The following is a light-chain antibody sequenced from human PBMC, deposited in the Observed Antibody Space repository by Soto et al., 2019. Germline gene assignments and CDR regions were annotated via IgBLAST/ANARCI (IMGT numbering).Light chain of an antibody. CDR3: SSYTSSSTLCV. CDR1: SSDVGGYNY. V-gene: IGLV2-14*01. J-gene: IGLJ1*01. Sequence: QSALTQPASVSGSPGQSITISCTGTSSDVGGYNYVSWYQQHPGKAPKLMIYDVSNRPSGVSNRFSGSKSGNTASLTISGLQAEDEADYYCSSYTSSSTLCVFGTGTSSPS. CDR2: DVS.